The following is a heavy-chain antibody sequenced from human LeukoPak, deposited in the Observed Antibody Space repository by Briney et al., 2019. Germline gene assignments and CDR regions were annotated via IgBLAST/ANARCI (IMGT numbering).Heavy chain of an antibody. CDR2: IRYDGSNK. V-gene: IGHV3-30*02. CDR1: GFTFSSYG. CDR3: AKDLGVVNPFDY. Sequence: GGSLRLSCAASGFTFSSYGMHWVRQAPGKGLEWVAFIRYDGSNKYYADSVKGRFTISRDNSKNTLYLQMNGLRAEDTAVYYCAKDLGVVNPFDYWGQGTLVTVSS. J-gene: IGHJ4*02. D-gene: IGHD3-22*01.